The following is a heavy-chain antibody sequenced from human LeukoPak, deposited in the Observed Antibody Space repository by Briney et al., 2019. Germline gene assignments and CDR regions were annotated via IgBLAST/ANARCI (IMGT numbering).Heavy chain of an antibody. Sequence: SETLSLTCAVSGGSISSGGYSWSWIRQPPGKGLGWIGYIYHTGNTYYTPSLKSRVTISVDRSKNQFSLKLSSVTAADTAVYFCARAQYGDYAFDFWGQGTLVTVSS. CDR2: IYHTGNT. D-gene: IGHD4-17*01. CDR1: GGSISSGGYS. CDR3: ARAQYGDYAFDF. V-gene: IGHV4-30-2*01. J-gene: IGHJ4*02.